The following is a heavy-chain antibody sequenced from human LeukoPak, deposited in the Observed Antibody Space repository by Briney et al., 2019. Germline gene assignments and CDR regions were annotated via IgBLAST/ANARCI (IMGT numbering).Heavy chain of an antibody. Sequence: GASVKVSCKASGYTFTGYYMHWVRQAPGQGLEWMGWINPNSGGTNYAQKFQGRVTMTRDTSISTAYMELSRLRSDDTAVYYCARSRRHCSSTSCYPRFDPWGQGTLVTVSS. J-gene: IGHJ5*02. V-gene: IGHV1-2*02. CDR1: GYTFTGYY. CDR2: INPNSGGT. CDR3: ARSRRHCSSTSCYPRFDP. D-gene: IGHD2-2*01.